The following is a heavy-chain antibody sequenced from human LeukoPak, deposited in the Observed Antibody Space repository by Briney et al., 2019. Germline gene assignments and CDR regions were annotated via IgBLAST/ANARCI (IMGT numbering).Heavy chain of an antibody. V-gene: IGHV4-59*12. CDR2: IYYSGST. J-gene: IGHJ4*02. Sequence: PSETLSLTCTVSGGSISSYYWSWTRQPPGKGLEWIGYIYYSGSTNYNPSLKSRVTISVDTSKNQFSLKLSSVTAADTAVYYCAREGLDHYDFWSGPPYYFDYWGQGTLVTVSS. D-gene: IGHD3-3*01. CDR3: AREGLDHYDFWSGPPYYFDY. CDR1: GGSISSYY.